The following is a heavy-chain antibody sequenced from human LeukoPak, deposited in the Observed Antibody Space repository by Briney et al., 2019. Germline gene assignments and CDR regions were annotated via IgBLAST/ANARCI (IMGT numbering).Heavy chain of an antibody. Sequence: PGGSLRLSCAASGFTFSSYGMHWVRQAPGRGLEWVAVIWFGESNKYYADSVKGRFTISRDNSKNTLYLQMNSLRAEDTAVYYCARTIMIRGGNDYWGQGTLVTVSS. J-gene: IGHJ4*02. V-gene: IGHV3-33*01. D-gene: IGHD3-10*01. CDR1: GFTFSSYG. CDR2: IWFGESNK. CDR3: ARTIMIRGGNDY.